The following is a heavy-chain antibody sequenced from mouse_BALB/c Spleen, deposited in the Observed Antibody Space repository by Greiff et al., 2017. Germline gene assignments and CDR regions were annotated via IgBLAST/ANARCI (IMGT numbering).Heavy chain of an antibody. CDR2: ISSGGST. J-gene: IGHJ4*01. Sequence: EVQGVESGGGLVKPGGSLKLSCAASGFTFSSYAMSWVRQTPEKRLEWVASISSGGSTYYPDSVKGRFTISRDNARNILYLQMSSLRSEDTAMYYCARYYGSSPLYYYAMDYWGQGTSVTVSS. D-gene: IGHD1-1*01. V-gene: IGHV5-6-5*01. CDR3: ARYYGSSPLYYYAMDY. CDR1: GFTFSSYA.